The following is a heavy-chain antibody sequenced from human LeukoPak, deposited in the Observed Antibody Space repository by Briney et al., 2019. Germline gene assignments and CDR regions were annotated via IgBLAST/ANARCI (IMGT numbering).Heavy chain of an antibody. D-gene: IGHD3-10*01. CDR2: VSAYDGST. CDR3: ARGGRDGMDV. CDR1: GYSFTSYG. J-gene: IGHJ6*02. Sequence: ASVKVSCKASGYSFTSYGFAWVRRAPGQGLEWMGWVSAYDGSTNYAQKIRGRVTMTTDASKNTVYMELRSLRFDDTAVYYCARGGRDGMDVWGQGTAVTVSS. V-gene: IGHV1-18*01.